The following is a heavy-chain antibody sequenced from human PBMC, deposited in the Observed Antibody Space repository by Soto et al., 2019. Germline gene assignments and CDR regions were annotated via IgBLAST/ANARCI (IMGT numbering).Heavy chain of an antibody. D-gene: IGHD3-22*01. Sequence: ASVKVSCKASEYNFTSHYMHWVRQAPGQGLESMGIIYPRGGTTIYAQKFQGRVTMTRDTSTHTFYMELSSLRSEDTAMYYCARVGYSSTGTTFHYQGLDVWGQGTTVTVSS. CDR1: EYNFTSHY. J-gene: IGHJ6*02. CDR2: IYPRGGTT. CDR3: ARVGYSSTGTTFHYQGLDV. V-gene: IGHV1-46*01.